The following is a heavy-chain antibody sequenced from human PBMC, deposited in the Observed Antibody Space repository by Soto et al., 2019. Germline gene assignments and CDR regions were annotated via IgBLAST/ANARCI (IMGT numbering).Heavy chain of an antibody. CDR1: GGSISSGDYY. V-gene: IGHV4-30-4*01. Sequence: QVQLQESGPGLVKPSQTLSLTCTVSGGSISSGDYYWSWIRQPPGKGLEWIGYIYYSGSTYYNPSLKSRVTLSVDTSKNQFSLKLSSVTAADTAVYYCARAGITGTTSHYYYYGMDVWGQGTTVTVSS. CDR2: IYYSGST. D-gene: IGHD1-7*01. J-gene: IGHJ6*02. CDR3: ARAGITGTTSHYYYYGMDV.